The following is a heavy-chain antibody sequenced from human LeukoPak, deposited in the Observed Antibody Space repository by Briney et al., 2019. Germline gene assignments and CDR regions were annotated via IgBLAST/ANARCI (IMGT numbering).Heavy chain of an antibody. D-gene: IGHD5-12*01. CDR3: AIGGSEGYFDL. Sequence: SETLSLTCAVYGGSFSGYYWSWIRQPPGKGLEWIGEINHSGSTNYNPSLKSRVTISVDTSKNQFSLKLSSVTAADAAVYYCAIGGSEGYFDLWGRGTLVTVSS. CDR1: GGSFSGYY. J-gene: IGHJ2*01. CDR2: INHSGST. V-gene: IGHV4-34*01.